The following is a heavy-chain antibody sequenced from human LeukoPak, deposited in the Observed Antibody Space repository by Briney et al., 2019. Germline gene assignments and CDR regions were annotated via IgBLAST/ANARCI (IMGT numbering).Heavy chain of an antibody. CDR1: GFTFSTYW. D-gene: IGHD6-13*01. Sequence: GGSLRLSCAASGFTFSTYWMSWVRQAPGKGLEWVANIKQDGSEKYYVDSMKGRFTISRDNAKNSLYLQMNSLRAEDTAMYYCARDSAGNDYWGQGTLVTVSS. CDR2: IKQDGSEK. CDR3: ARDSAGNDY. J-gene: IGHJ4*02. V-gene: IGHV3-7*01.